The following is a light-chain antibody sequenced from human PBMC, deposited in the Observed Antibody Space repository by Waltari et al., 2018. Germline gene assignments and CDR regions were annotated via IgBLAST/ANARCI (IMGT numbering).Light chain of an antibody. CDR3: SSYTTSSAPGV. Sequence: QSALTQPASVSGSPGQSLTISCSGTDSDLGAYDFVSWYQQHPGKAPHLIIYEVSNRPSGISNRFSASKSGNTASLTISGLQAEDEADYYCSSYTTSSAPGVFGTGTRVTVL. CDR2: EVS. V-gene: IGLV2-14*01. J-gene: IGLJ1*01. CDR1: DSDLGAYDF.